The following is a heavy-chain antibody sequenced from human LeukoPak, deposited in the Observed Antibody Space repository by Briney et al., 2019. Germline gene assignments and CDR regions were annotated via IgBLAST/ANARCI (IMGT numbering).Heavy chain of an antibody. CDR1: GFTFSDYY. V-gene: IGHV3-23*01. D-gene: IGHD2-21*02. CDR2: ISGSGGST. CDR3: AKRPISTATHEYYYYGMDV. Sequence: GGSLRLSCAASGFTFSDYYMSWIRQAPGKGLEWVSAISGSGGSTYYADSVKGRFTISRDNSKNTLYLQMNSLRAEDTAVYYCAKRPISTATHEYYYYGMDVWGQGTTVTVSS. J-gene: IGHJ6*02.